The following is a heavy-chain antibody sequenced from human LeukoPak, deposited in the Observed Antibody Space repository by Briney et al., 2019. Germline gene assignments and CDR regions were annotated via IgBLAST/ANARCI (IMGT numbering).Heavy chain of an antibody. CDR3: ARDRRIVVVPAAMSYYYYGMDV. Sequence: PGRSLRLSCAASGFTFSSYAMHWVRQAPGKGLEWVAVISYDGSNKYYADSVKGRFTISRDNSKNTLYLQMNSLRAEDTAVYYCARDRRIVVVPAAMSYYYYGMDVWGQGTTVTVSS. CDR2: ISYDGSNK. J-gene: IGHJ6*02. D-gene: IGHD2-2*01. CDR1: GFTFSSYA. V-gene: IGHV3-30-3*01.